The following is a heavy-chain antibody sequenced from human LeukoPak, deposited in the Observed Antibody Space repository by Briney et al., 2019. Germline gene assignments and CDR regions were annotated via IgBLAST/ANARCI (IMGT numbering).Heavy chain of an antibody. J-gene: IGHJ5*02. CDR2: IYPGDSDT. V-gene: IGHV5-51*01. CDR1: GYSFTSYW. D-gene: IGHD3-22*01. CDR3: ARHRTTYYYDSSGSNWSDP. Sequence: GESLKISCKGSGYSFTSYWIAWVRQMPGKGLEWTGIIYPGDSDTRYSPSFQGQVTISADKSISTAYLQWSSLKASDTAMYYCARHRTTYYYDSSGSNWSDPWGQGTLVTVSS.